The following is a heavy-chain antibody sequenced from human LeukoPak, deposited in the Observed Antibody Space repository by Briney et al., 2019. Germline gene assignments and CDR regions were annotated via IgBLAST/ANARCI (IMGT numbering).Heavy chain of an antibody. CDR1: GFTFTEYS. CDR3: AKGPTVYYNFMTGYFSYYFDS. D-gene: IGHD3-9*01. CDR2: ISYDGYNK. V-gene: IGHV3-30*04. J-gene: IGHJ4*02. Sequence: PGRSLRLPCASSGFTFTEYSLHWVPDAPGKGLEGVAVISYDGYNKDYADSARGRITISRYNSKNTLYLQLSSLRPEDTAVYYCAKGPTVYYNFMTGYFSYYFDSWGQGTLVIVSS.